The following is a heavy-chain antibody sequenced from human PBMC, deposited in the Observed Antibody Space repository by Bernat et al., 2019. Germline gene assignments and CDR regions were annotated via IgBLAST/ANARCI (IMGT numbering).Heavy chain of an antibody. CDR2: IKEDGSET. CDR3: ARFGGGYTS. V-gene: IGHV3-7*04. CDR1: GFIFSNAY. D-gene: IGHD5-12*01. Sequence: VQLVESGGGVVQPGRSLRLSCEASGFIFSNAYMGWVRQAPGKGLEWVANIKEDGSETFYVDSVKGRFTISRDNAKNSLYLQMNSLRAEDTAVYYCARFGGGYTSWGQGTLVTVSS. J-gene: IGHJ5*02.